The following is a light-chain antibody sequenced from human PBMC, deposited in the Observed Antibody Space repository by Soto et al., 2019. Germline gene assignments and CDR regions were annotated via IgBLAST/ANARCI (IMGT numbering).Light chain of an antibody. CDR3: SSFSSAIAFV. CDR2: EVT. V-gene: IGLV2-14*01. J-gene: IGLJ1*01. CDR1: SSDIGIYNY. Sequence: QSALTQPASVSGSPGQSITISCTGTSSDIGIYNYVSWYQQHPGKAPKLMIYEVTNRPSGISNRFSGSRSGNTASLSISGLQAEDGADYYCSSFSSAIAFVFGTGTKLTVL.